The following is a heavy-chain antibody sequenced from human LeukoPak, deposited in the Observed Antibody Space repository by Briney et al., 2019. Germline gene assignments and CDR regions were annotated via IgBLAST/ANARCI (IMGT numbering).Heavy chain of an antibody. CDR2: INHSGST. V-gene: IGHV4-34*01. CDR3: ARVGSSWYYYYYYMDV. D-gene: IGHD6-13*01. Sequence: SETLSLTCAVYGGSFSGYYWSWIRQPPGKGLEWIGEINHSGSTNYNPSLKSRVTLSVDTSKNQFSLKLSSVTAADTAVYYCARVGSSWYYYYYYMDVWGKGTTVTVSS. J-gene: IGHJ6*03. CDR1: GGSFSGYY.